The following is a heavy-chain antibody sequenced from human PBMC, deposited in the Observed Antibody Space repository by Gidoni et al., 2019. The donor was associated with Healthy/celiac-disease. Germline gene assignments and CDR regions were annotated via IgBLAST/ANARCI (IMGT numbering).Heavy chain of an antibody. J-gene: IGHJ4*02. V-gene: IGHV3-21*01. CDR1: GFTFSSYS. Sequence: EVKLVESGGGLVKPGGSLRRACAASGFTFSSYSMNWVRQAPGKGLEWVSSISRSSSSIYYADSVKGRFTISRDNAKNSLYLQMNSLRAEDTAVYYCARERGIAAAFDYWGQGTLVTVSS. CDR2: ISRSSSSI. D-gene: IGHD6-25*01. CDR3: ARERGIAAAFDY.